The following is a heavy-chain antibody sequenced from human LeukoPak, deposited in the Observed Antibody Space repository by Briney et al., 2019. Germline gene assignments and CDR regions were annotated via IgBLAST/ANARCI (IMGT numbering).Heavy chain of an antibody. CDR2: ISGSGGST. D-gene: IGHD3-3*01. CDR1: GFTFSSYA. J-gene: IGHJ4*02. Sequence: GGSLRLSCAASGFTFSSYAMSWVRQAPGKGLEWVSAISGSGGSTYYADSVKGRFTISRDNSKYTLYLQMNSLRAEDTAVYYCAREYDFWSGTDYWGQGTLVTVSS. CDR3: AREYDFWSGTDY. V-gene: IGHV3-23*01.